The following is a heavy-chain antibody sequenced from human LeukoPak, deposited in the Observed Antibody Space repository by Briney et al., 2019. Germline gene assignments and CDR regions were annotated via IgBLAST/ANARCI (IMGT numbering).Heavy chain of an antibody. D-gene: IGHD6-19*01. V-gene: IGHV3-11*06. J-gene: IGHJ4*02. Sequence: PGGSLRLSCAASGFTFSDYYMSWIRQAPGKGLEWVSYISSSNSYTNYADSVRGRFTIPRDNAKNSLYLQMNSLRAEDTAAYYCARVGYSSAWEADYWGQGTLVTVSS. CDR3: ARVGYSSAWEADY. CDR1: GFTFSDYY. CDR2: ISSSNSYT.